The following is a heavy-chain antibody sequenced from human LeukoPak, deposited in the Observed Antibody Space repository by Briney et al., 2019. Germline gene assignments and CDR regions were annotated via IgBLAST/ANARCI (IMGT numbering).Heavy chain of an antibody. CDR2: IKSKTDGGTT. CDR1: GFTFSNAW. Sequence: GGSLRLSCAASGFTFSNAWMSWVRQAPGKGLEWIGRIKSKTDGGTTDYAAPVKGRFTISRDDSKDTLYLQMNSLRTEDTAVYCTSLRGSSSQYSQYWGQGTLVTVSS. V-gene: IGHV3-15*01. D-gene: IGHD6-13*01. CDR3: TSLRGSSSQYSQY. J-gene: IGHJ1*01.